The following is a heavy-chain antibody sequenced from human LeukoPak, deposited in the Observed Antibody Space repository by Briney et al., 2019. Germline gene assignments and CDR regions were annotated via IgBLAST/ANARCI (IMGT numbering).Heavy chain of an antibody. D-gene: IGHD2-8*02. Sequence: SQTLSLTCTVSGGSISTSSYYWSWNRQPPGKGLEGIGRIYYSGSTDCNPYLKSRVTISVGTSKNQFSLKLSSVTAADTAVYYCASRYSTGLHFDFWGQGTLFPVSS. CDR2: IYYSGST. V-gene: IGHV4-39*01. CDR3: ASRYSTGLHFDF. CDR1: GGSISTSSYY. J-gene: IGHJ4*02.